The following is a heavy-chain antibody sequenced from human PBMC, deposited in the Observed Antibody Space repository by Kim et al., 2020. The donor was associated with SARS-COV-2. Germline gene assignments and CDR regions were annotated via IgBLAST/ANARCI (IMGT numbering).Heavy chain of an antibody. CDR3: ARRDRDGWYSFDF. V-gene: IGHV5-51*01. D-gene: IGHD6-19*01. J-gene: IGHJ4*02. Sequence: RYSPSLQGQVTSSADRSPSTAYLQWSGLKASDSAIYYCARRDRDGWYSFDFWGQGTLVTVSS.